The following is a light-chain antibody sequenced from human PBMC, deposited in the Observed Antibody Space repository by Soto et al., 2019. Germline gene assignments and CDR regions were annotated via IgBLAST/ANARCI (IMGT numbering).Light chain of an antibody. CDR2: DAS. V-gene: IGKV1-33*01. Sequence: IQVDPSPSFLSASVGHRVTITCQASQYISNYLNWYQQKPGKAPKLLIYDASNLESGVPSRFRGSGSGTDFTFTISRLQPEDIATYYCQQYEYLPTFGQGTRLEIK. CDR1: QYISNY. J-gene: IGKJ5*01. CDR3: QQYEYLPT.